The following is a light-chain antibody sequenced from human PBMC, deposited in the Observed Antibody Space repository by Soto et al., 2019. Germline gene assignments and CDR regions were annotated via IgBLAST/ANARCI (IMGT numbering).Light chain of an antibody. CDR1: QSVSSSY. Sequence: EIVLPQYPGTLSLSPGERATLSCRASQSVSSSYLAWYQQKPGQAPRLLIYGASSRATGIPDRFSGSGSGTDFTLTSSRLEPEDSAVYYCQQSCIPITFGQGARLEIK. J-gene: IGKJ5*01. V-gene: IGKV3-20*01. CDR3: QQSCIPIT. CDR2: GAS.